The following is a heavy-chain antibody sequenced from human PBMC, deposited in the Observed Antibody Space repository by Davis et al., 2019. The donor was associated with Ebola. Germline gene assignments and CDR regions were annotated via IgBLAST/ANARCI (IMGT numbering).Heavy chain of an antibody. D-gene: IGHD3-3*01. CDR1: GFTFSSYA. V-gene: IGHV3-7*03. Sequence: GESLKISCAASGFTFSSYAMSWVRQAPGKGLEWVANIKQDGSEKYYVDSVKGRFTISRDNAKNSLYLQMNSLRAEDTAVYYCARVNDFWSGYFDYWGQGTLVTVSS. J-gene: IGHJ4*02. CDR3: ARVNDFWSGYFDY. CDR2: IKQDGSEK.